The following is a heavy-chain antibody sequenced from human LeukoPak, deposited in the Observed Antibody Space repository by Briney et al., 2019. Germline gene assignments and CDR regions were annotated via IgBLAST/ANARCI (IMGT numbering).Heavy chain of an antibody. V-gene: IGHV4-4*07. D-gene: IGHD6-19*01. Sequence: SETLSLTCTVSGGSISSYYWSWIRQPAGKGLEWIGRIYTSGSTNYNPSLKSRVTMSVDTSKNQFSLKLSSVTAADTAVYYCARDHHIAVTGTPSFFYWGQGTLVTVSS. CDR1: GGSISSYY. J-gene: IGHJ4*02. CDR2: IYTSGST. CDR3: ARDHHIAVTGTPSFFY.